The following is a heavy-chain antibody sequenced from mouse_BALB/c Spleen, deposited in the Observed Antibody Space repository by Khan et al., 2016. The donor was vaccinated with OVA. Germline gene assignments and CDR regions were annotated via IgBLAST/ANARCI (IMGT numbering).Heavy chain of an antibody. CDR2: INPTSGYT. V-gene: IGHV1-7*01. CDR3: ARDRIDY. Sequence: QVQLQQSGAELAKPGASVKMSCTASGYTFTSYWMHWIKQRPGQGLEWIGYINPTSGYTDSNQKFKDKATLPADKSSSTAYMQLSSLTSYDSAVYYCARDRIDYWGQGTALTVSS. CDR1: GYTFTSYW. J-gene: IGHJ2*01.